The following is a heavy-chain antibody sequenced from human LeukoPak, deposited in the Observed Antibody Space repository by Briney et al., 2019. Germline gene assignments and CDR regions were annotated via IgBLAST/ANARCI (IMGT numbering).Heavy chain of an antibody. CDR1: GDSVSSNSAA. V-gene: IGHV6-1*01. CDR3: ARTDDYVWGSYRPYYFDY. D-gene: IGHD3-16*02. Sequence: SQTLSLTCAISGDSVSSNSAAWNWIRQSPSRGLEWLGRTYYRSKWYNDYAVSVKSRITINPDTSKNQFSLKLSSVTAADTAMYYCARTDDYVWGSYRPYYFDYWGQGTLVTVSP. CDR2: TYYRSKWYN. J-gene: IGHJ4*02.